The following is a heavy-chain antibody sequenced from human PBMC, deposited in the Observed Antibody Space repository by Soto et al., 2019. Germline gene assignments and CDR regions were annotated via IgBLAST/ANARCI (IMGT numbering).Heavy chain of an antibody. V-gene: IGHV3-48*01. CDR1: GFTFSSYS. J-gene: IGHJ3*02. D-gene: IGHD3-9*01. Sequence: PGGSLRLSCAASGFTFSSYSMNWVRQAPGKGLEWVSYISSSSSTIYYADSVKGRFTISRDNAKNSLYLQMNSLRAEDTAVYYCARDRYYDILTGYTIFHDAFDIWGQGTMVTVSS. CDR2: ISSSSSTI. CDR3: ARDRYYDILTGYTIFHDAFDI.